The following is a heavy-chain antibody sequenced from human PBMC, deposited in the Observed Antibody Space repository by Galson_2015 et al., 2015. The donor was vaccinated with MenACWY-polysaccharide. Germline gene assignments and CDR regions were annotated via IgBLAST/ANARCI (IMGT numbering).Heavy chain of an antibody. V-gene: IGHV3-21*06. Sequence: SLRLSCAASGFRINTYYMNWVRQTPGKGLEWVSSICKSGNDMQYTVSVRGRFTISRDIAKNSLFLQMNSLGVEDTAIYYCAKDFHNYGMDVWGHGTTVTVSS. J-gene: IGHJ6*02. CDR2: ICKSGNDM. CDR1: GFRINTYY. CDR3: AKDFHNYGMDV.